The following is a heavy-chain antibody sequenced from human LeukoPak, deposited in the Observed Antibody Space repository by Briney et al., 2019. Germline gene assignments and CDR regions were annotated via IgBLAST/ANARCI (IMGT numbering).Heavy chain of an antibody. V-gene: IGHV3-20*04. Sequence: PGGSLRLYCAASGFTFDDYGMSWVRQAPGKGLEWVSGINWNGGSTGYADSVKGRFTISRDNAKNSLYLQMNSLRAEDTALYYCARGDYYGSGSSGGDYWGQGTLVTVSS. CDR3: ARGDYYGSGSSGGDY. CDR2: INWNGGST. J-gene: IGHJ4*02. CDR1: GFTFDDYG. D-gene: IGHD3-10*01.